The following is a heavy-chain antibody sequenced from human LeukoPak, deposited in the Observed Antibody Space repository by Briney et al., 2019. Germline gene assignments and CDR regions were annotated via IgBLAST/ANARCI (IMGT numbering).Heavy chain of an antibody. D-gene: IGHD3-22*01. CDR1: GGTFSSYA. CDR3: ARGSENYYDSSDHSYYFDY. V-gene: IGHV1-2*02. CDR2: INPNSGGT. Sequence: GASVKVSCKASGGTFSSYAISWVRQAPGQGLEWMGWINPNSGGTNYAQKFQGRVTMTRDTSISTAYMELSRLTSDDTAVYYCARGSENYYDSSDHSYYFDYWGQGTLVTVSS. J-gene: IGHJ4*02.